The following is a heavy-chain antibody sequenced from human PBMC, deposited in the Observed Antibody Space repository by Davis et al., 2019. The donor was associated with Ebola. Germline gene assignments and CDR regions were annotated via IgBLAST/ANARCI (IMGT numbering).Heavy chain of an antibody. CDR2: IHYSGST. CDR1: GGSISRYY. J-gene: IGHJ4*02. CDR3: VRANYIDC. Sequence: PSETLSLTCTVSGGSISRYYWSWIRQTPGKGLDWIGNIHYSGSTDYNPSLKSRVTISADTPKNQFSLRLISVTAADTAVYYCVRANYIDCWGQGRLVTVSS. V-gene: IGHV4-59*01.